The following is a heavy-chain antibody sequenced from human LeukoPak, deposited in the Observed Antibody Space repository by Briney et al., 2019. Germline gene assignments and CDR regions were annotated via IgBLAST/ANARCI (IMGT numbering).Heavy chain of an antibody. CDR2: ISGSGGST. D-gene: IGHD1-26*01. CDR3: AKDVESYSAFDI. Sequence: PGGSLRLSCAASGFTFSSYAMGWVRQAPGKGLEWVSAISGSGGSTYYADSVKGRFTISRDNSKNTLYLQMNSLRAEDTAVYYCAKDVESYSAFDIWGQGTMVTVSS. J-gene: IGHJ3*02. CDR1: GFTFSSYA. V-gene: IGHV3-23*01.